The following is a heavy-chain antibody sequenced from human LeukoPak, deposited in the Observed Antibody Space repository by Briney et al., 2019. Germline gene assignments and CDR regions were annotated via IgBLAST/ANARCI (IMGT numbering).Heavy chain of an antibody. CDR1: GGSFSGYY. CDR3: ARGAKYCSSTSCFPDNAYYYYYGMDV. J-gene: IGHJ6*02. Sequence: SETLSLTCAVYGGSFSGYYWSWIRQPPGKGLEWIGELNHSGSTNYNPSLKSRVTISVDTPKNQFSLKLSSVTAADTAVYYCARGAKYCSSTSCFPDNAYYYYYGMDVWGQGTTVTVSS. D-gene: IGHD2-2*01. CDR2: LNHSGST. V-gene: IGHV4-34*01.